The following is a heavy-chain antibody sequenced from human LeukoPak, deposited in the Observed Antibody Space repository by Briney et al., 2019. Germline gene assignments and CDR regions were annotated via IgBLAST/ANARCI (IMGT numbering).Heavy chain of an antibody. V-gene: IGHV3-21*01. J-gene: IGHJ3*02. CDR2: ISSSSSYI. D-gene: IGHD3-22*01. Sequence: GGSLRLSCAASGFTFSSYSMNWVRQAPGKGLEWVSSISSSSSYIYYADSVKGRFSISRDNAKNSLYLQMNSLRAEDTAVYYCARDITDRYDSSSFDIWGQGTMVTVSS. CDR3: ARDITDRYDSSSFDI. CDR1: GFTFSSYS.